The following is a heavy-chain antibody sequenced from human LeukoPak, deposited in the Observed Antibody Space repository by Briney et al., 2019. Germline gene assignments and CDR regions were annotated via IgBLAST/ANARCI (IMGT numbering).Heavy chain of an antibody. D-gene: IGHD6-19*01. CDR1: GGSFSGYY. CDR2: INHSGST. CDR3: ARLSVGIAVAGTDY. J-gene: IGHJ4*02. Sequence: SETLSLTCAVYGGSFSGYYWSWIRQPPGKGLEWIGEINHSGSTNYNPSLKSRVTISVDTSKNQFSLKLSSVTAADTAAYYCARLSVGIAVAGTDYWGQGTLVTVSS. V-gene: IGHV4-34*01.